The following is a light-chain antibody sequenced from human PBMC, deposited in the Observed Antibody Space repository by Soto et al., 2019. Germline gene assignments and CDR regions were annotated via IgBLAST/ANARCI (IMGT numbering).Light chain of an antibody. CDR1: SSNIGSNY. CDR2: SNS. J-gene: IGLJ3*02. V-gene: IGLV1-47*02. Sequence: QSVLTQPPSASGTPGQRVTVSCSGSSSNIGSNYVYWYQHLPGTAPKLLIFSNSQRPSGVPDRFSGSKSGTSASLAISGLRSEDEADYYCAAWDANLRGVVFGGGTKLTVL. CDR3: AAWDANLRGVV.